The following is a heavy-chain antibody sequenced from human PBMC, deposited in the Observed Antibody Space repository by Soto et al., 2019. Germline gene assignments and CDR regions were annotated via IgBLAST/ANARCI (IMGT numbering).Heavy chain of an antibody. V-gene: IGHV1-46*01. CDR2: INPASGST. D-gene: IGHD6-13*01. CDR3: ARDLAAGDH. CDR1: GYTFTHYY. J-gene: IGHJ4*02. Sequence: QVQLVQSGAEVKKPGASVKLSCRTSGYTFTHYYIHWVRQAPGQGLEWLAIINPASGSTNYAQGFQGRVTLTMATSTTTVYMELSGLRAEDTAIFYCARDLAAGDHWGQGTLVTVSS.